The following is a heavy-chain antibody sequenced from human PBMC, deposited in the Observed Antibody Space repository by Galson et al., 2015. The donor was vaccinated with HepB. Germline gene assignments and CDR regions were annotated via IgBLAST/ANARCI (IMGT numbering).Heavy chain of an antibody. CDR2: IVPFFGTA. CDR3: ARGNYYASIGYCLDHLGFDS. J-gene: IGHJ5*01. V-gene: IGHV1-69*13. Sequence: SVKVSCKASGGTFSSYAISWVRQAPGQGLEWMGGIVPFFGTANYAQRFQGRVTITADESTSTTYMELSSLRSEDTAVYYCARGNYYASIGYCLDHLGFDSWGQGTLVTVSS. D-gene: IGHD3-22*01. CDR1: GGTFSSYA.